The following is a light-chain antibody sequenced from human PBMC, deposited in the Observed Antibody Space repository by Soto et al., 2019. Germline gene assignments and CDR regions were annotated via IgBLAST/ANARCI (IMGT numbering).Light chain of an antibody. J-gene: IGLJ1*01. V-gene: IGLV1-44*01. Sequence: QSALTQPPSASGTPGQRATISCCGSNSNIGSDIVNCYQLLPGAAPEVLINTTNQRPSGVPERFSGSKSGTSASLAISGLQSEDEANSSCATWDGGLSGPLVFGPGTKVTVL. CDR3: ATWDGGLSGPLV. CDR1: NSNIGSDI. CDR2: TTN.